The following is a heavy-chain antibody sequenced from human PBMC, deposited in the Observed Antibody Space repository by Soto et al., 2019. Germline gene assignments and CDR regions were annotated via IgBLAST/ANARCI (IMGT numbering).Heavy chain of an antibody. Sequence: GGSLRLSCAASGFTFSSYAMSWVRQAPGKGLEWVSAISGSGGSTYYADSVKGRFTISRDSSKNTLYLQMNSLRAEDTAVYYCAAVWHIVVPAFGYWGQGTLVTVSS. D-gene: IGHD2-21*01. CDR1: GFTFSSYA. CDR2: ISGSGGST. V-gene: IGHV3-23*01. CDR3: AAVWHIVVPAFGY. J-gene: IGHJ4*02.